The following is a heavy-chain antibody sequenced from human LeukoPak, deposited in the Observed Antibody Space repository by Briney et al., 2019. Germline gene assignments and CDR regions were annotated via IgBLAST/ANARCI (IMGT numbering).Heavy chain of an antibody. CDR2: ISSSSNYI. V-gene: IGHV3-21*01. CDR1: GFTFSSYS. Sequence: GGSLRLSCAASGFTFSSYSMNWVRQAPGKGLEWVSCISSSSNYIYYAASVKGRFTISRDNAKNSLYLQMNSLRAEDTAVYYCARAFHDFWSGYYSFDYWGQGTLVTVSS. D-gene: IGHD3-3*01. CDR3: ARAFHDFWSGYYSFDY. J-gene: IGHJ4*02.